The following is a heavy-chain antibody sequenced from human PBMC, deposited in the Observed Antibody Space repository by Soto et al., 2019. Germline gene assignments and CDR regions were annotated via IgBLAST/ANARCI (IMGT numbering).Heavy chain of an antibody. V-gene: IGHV4-59*01. CDR2: IYYSGST. CDR1: GGSISSYY. CDR3: ARGRRWLQFSDWYFDL. Sequence: QVQLQESGPGLVKPSETLSLTCTVSGGSISSYYWSWIRQPPGKGLEWIGYIYYSGSTNYNPSLKSRVTISVDTSKNQFSLKLSSVTAADTAVYYCARGRRWLQFSDWYFDLWGRGTLVTVSS. J-gene: IGHJ2*01. D-gene: IGHD4-4*01.